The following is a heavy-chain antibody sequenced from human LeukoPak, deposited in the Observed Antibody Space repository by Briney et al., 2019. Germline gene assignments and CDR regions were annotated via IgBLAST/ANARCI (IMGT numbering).Heavy chain of an antibody. V-gene: IGHV4-4*07. Sequence: SETLSLTCTVSGGSISSYYWSWIRQPAGKGLEWIGRIYTSGSTNYNPSLKSRVTMSVDTSKNQFSLKLSSVTAADTAVYYCARGGITMVRGVIGYYYYMDAWGKGTTVTVSS. D-gene: IGHD3-10*01. CDR2: IYTSGST. CDR3: ARGGITMVRGVIGYYYYMDA. J-gene: IGHJ6*03. CDR1: GGSISSYY.